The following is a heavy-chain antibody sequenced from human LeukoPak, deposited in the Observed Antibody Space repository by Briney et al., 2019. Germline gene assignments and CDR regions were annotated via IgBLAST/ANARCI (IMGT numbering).Heavy chain of an antibody. CDR2: ISYDGSNK. D-gene: IGHD1-26*01. V-gene: IGHV3-30-3*01. CDR1: GFTFSSYA. Sequence: GGSLRLSCAASGFTFSSYAMHWVRQTPGKGLEWVAVISYDGSNKYYADSVKGRFTISRDNSKTTLYLQMNSLRAEDTAVYYCATLKALIVGATQADYWGQGTLVTVSS. CDR3: ATLKALIVGATQADY. J-gene: IGHJ4*02.